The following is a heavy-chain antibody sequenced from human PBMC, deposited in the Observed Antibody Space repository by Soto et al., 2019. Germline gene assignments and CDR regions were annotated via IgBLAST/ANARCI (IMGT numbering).Heavy chain of an antibody. CDR1: GYTFTSYG. CDR2: ISAYNGNT. Sequence: EASVKVSCKASGYTFTSYGISWVRQAPGQGLEWMGWISAYNGNTNYAQKLQGRVTMTTDTSTSTAYMGLRSLRSDDTAVYYRARTAGGFITMGTGPYDYWGQGTLVTVSS. CDR3: ARTAGGFITMGTGPYDY. D-gene: IGHD3-10*01. J-gene: IGHJ4*02. V-gene: IGHV1-18*01.